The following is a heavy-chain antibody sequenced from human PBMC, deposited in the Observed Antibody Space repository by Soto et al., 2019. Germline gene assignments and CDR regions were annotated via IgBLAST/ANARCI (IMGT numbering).Heavy chain of an antibody. CDR3: AKGEYYYGSGSYYNYYYFDY. D-gene: IGHD3-10*01. V-gene: IGHV3-23*01. J-gene: IGHJ4*02. CDR2: ISGSGGST. Sequence: PGGSLRLSCAASGFTFSSYAMSWVRQAPGKGLEWVSAISGSGGSTYYADSVKGRFTISRDNSKNTLYLQMNSLRAEDTAVYYCAKGEYYYGSGSYYNYYYFDYWGQGTLVTVSS. CDR1: GFTFSSYA.